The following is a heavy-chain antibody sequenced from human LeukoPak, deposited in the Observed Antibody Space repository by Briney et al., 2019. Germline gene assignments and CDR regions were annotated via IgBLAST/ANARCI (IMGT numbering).Heavy chain of an antibody. CDR3: AKDIGCSGGSCYSNYYYYYGMDV. CDR1: GFTFDDYA. Sequence: GGSLRLSCAASGFTFDDYAMHWVRQAPGKGLEWVSGISWNSGSIGYADSVEGRFTISRDNAKNSLYLQMNSLRAEDTALYYCAKDIGCSGGSCYSNYYYYYGMDVWGQGTTVTVSS. V-gene: IGHV3-9*01. J-gene: IGHJ6*02. D-gene: IGHD2-15*01. CDR2: ISWNSGSI.